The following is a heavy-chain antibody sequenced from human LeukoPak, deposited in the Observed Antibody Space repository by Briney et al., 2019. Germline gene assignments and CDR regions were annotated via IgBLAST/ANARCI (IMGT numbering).Heavy chain of an antibody. CDR2: IYHSGST. D-gene: IGHD4-17*01. Sequence: KPSETLSLTCAVSGGSISSSNWWSWVRQPPGKGLEWIGEIYHSGSTNYNPSLKSRVAISVDKSKNQFSLKLSSVTAADTAVYYCARSVTTYHNWFDPWGQGTLVTVSS. J-gene: IGHJ5*02. CDR1: GGSISSSNW. V-gene: IGHV4-4*02. CDR3: ARSVTTYHNWFDP.